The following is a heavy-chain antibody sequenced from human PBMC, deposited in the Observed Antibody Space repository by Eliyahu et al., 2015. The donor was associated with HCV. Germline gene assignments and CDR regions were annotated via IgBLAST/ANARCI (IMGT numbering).Heavy chain of an antibody. Sequence: QVQLVESGGGLVKPGGSLRLSCTASXFPFSDYYMTWVRRAPGKGLGWLSYINKYSNTVFDADSVRGRFTISRDNAENSLFLQMNNLRVEDTAVYYCARGGLDSSYLYFDYWGQGTLVTVSS. V-gene: IGHV3-11*04. CDR3: ARGGLDSSYLYFDY. D-gene: IGHD2-2*01. CDR2: INKYSNTV. CDR1: XFPFSDYY. J-gene: IGHJ4*02.